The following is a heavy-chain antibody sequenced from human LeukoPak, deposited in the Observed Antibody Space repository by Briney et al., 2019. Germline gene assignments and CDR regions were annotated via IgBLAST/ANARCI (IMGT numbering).Heavy chain of an antibody. CDR3: ARLGAAADPDAFDI. Sequence: SETLSLTCAVSGYSISSGYYWGWIRQPPGKGLEWIGSIYHSGSTYYNPSLKSRVTISVDTSKNQFSLKLSSVTAADTAVYYCARLGAAADPDAFDIWGQGTTVTVSS. CDR2: IYHSGST. V-gene: IGHV4-38-2*01. CDR1: GYSISSGYY. D-gene: IGHD6-13*01. J-gene: IGHJ3*02.